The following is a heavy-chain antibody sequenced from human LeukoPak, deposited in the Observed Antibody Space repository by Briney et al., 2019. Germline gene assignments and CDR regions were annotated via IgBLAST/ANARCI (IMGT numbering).Heavy chain of an antibody. CDR2: IWYDGSNK. D-gene: IGHD6-19*01. J-gene: IGHJ6*02. CDR3: ARDLWVDGMWLAGRNYYYGMDV. CDR1: GFTFSSYG. V-gene: IGHV3-33*01. Sequence: PGRSLRLSCAASGFTFSSYGMHWVRQAPGKGLEWVAVIWYDGSNKYYADSVKGRFTISRDNSKNTLYLQMNSLRAEDTAVYYCARDLWVDGMWLAGRNYYYGMDVWGQGTTVTVSS.